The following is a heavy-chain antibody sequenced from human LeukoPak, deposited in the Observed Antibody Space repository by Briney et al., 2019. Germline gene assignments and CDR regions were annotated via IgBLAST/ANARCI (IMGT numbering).Heavy chain of an antibody. CDR2: ISGNGGRT. V-gene: IGHV3-23*01. J-gene: IGHJ3*02. D-gene: IGHD4-17*01. CDR3: AKDPNGDYVGTFDM. CDR1: GSTFSSYG. Sequence: PGGSLRLSCAASGSTFSSYGMSWVRQTPGKGLEWVSFISGNGGRTDYAESVKGRFTISRDNSKNMVYLQMNSLRDEDTATYYCAKDPNGDYVGTFDMWGQGTMVTVSS.